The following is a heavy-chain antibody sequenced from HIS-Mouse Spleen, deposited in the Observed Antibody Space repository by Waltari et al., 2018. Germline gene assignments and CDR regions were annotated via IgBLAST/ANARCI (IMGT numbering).Heavy chain of an antibody. V-gene: IGHV4-39*07. Sequence: QLQLQESGPGLVKPSETLTLTCTGSGGSLSRSSYYWGWIRQPPGKGLKWIVSIYYSGSTYYNPSLKSRVTISVDTSKNQFSLKLSSVTAADTAVYYCAREIPYSSSWYDWYFDLWGRGTLVTVSS. D-gene: IGHD6-13*01. J-gene: IGHJ2*01. CDR1: GGSLSRSSYY. CDR2: IYYSGST. CDR3: AREIPYSSSWYDWYFDL.